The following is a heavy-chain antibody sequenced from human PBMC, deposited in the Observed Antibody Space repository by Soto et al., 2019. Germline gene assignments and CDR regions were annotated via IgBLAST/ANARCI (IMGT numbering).Heavy chain of an antibody. CDR3: ARASPGDYVHDY. V-gene: IGHV3-21*01. D-gene: IGHD4-17*01. CDR2: ISSSSSYI. Sequence: EVQLVESGGGPVKPGGSLRLSCAASGFTFSSYSMNWVRQAPGKGLEWVSSISSSSSYIYYADSVKGRFTISRDNAKNSLYLQMNSLRAEDTAVYYCARASPGDYVHDYWGQGTLVTVSS. CDR1: GFTFSSYS. J-gene: IGHJ4*02.